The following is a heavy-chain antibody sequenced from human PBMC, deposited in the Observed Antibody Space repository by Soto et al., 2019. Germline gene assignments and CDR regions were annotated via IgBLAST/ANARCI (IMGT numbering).Heavy chain of an antibody. CDR1: GFGFNFFG. D-gene: IGHD3-9*01. V-gene: IGHV3-30*03. CDR2: ISGDATRI. Sequence: QVQLVESGGGVVQPGTSLRLSCVASGFGFNFFGIHWVLQAPGKGLEWVAGISGDATRIYYADDLKGRVTISRVNSENTLYLQMNSLRPEDTALYYCARDKDAGWCVMDVWGQGTTVIV. CDR3: ARDKDAGWCVMDV. J-gene: IGHJ6*02.